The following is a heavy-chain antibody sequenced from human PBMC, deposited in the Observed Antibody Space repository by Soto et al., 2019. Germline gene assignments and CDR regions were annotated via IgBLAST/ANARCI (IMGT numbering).Heavy chain of an antibody. D-gene: IGHD6-13*01. Sequence: QVQLMQSGAVEKKPGASVMVSCKASGYTFTSHAMHWVRQAPGQMLEWMGWINAGNGNTKYSQKFQGRVTITTDTSASTAYMELSSLRSEDTAVYYCARDGIAAAGTIWFDPWGQGTLVTVSS. CDR2: INAGNGNT. CDR1: GYTFTSHA. CDR3: ARDGIAAAGTIWFDP. V-gene: IGHV1-3*05. J-gene: IGHJ5*02.